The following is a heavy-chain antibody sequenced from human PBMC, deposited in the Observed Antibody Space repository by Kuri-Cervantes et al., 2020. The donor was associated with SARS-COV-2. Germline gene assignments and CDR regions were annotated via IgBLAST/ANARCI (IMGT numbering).Heavy chain of an antibody. CDR1: GGSISSGSYY. CDR3: ASSSPLYCSSTSCYVGIGHNWFDP. D-gene: IGHD2-2*01. J-gene: IGHJ5*02. V-gene: IGHV4-61*09. CDR2: IYTSGST. Sequence: SETLSLTCTVSGGSISSGSYYWSWIRQPAGKGLEWIGYIYTSGSTNYNPSLKSRVTISVDTSKNQFSLKLSSVTAADTAVYYCASSSPLYCSSTSCYVGIGHNWFDPWGQGTLVTVSS.